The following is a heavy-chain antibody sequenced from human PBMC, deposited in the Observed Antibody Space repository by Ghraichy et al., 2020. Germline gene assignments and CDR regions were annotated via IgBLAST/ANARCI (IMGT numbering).Heavy chain of an antibody. CDR3: ARDGLPTGITLSGYYGMDV. J-gene: IGHJ6*02. Sequence: SETLSLTCTVSGGSISSYYWSWIRQPPGKGLEWIGYIYYSGSTKFNPSLKSRVTISVDTSKNQFSLTLSSVTAAYTAVYYCARDGLPTGITLSGYYGMDVWGQGTTVTVSS. CDR2: IYYSGST. V-gene: IGHV4-59*01. D-gene: IGHD5-18*01. CDR1: GGSISSYY.